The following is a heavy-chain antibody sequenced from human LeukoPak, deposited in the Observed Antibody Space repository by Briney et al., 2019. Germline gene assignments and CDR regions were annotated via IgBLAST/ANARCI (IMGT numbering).Heavy chain of an antibody. Sequence: GASVKVSFNCSGYTFTISDNSWVRLAPGQGLEWMGWISAYNGNTNYAQKLQGRVTMTTDTSTSTAYMELRSLRSDDTDVYYCDSHNLDLVGSGSFDCWGQGTLVTVSS. V-gene: IGHV1-18*01. D-gene: IGHD3-22*01. CDR2: ISAYNGNT. CDR3: DSHNLDLVGSGSFDC. CDR1: GYTFTISD. J-gene: IGHJ4*02.